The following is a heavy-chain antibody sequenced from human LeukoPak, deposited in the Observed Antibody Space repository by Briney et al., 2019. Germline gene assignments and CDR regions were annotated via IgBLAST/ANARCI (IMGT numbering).Heavy chain of an antibody. D-gene: IGHD2-2*01. V-gene: IGHV1-69*06. CDR2: IIPIFGTA. Sequence: ASVKVSCKASGGTFSSYAISRVRQAPGQGLEWMGGIIPIFGTANYAQKFQGRVTITADKSTSTAYMELSSLRSEDTAVYYCARDRVSASSNHAFDIWGQGTMVTVSS. J-gene: IGHJ3*02. CDR3: ARDRVSASSNHAFDI. CDR1: GGTFSSYA.